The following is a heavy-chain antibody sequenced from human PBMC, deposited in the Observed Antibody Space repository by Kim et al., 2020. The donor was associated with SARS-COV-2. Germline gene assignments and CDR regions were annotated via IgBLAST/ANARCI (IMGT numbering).Heavy chain of an antibody. CDR1: GFTFSSYA. CDR3: VKGGIAAAAALDY. CDR2: ITSNGGST. V-gene: IGHV3-64D*09. J-gene: IGHJ4*02. Sequence: GGSLRLSCSASGFTFSSYAMLWVRQAPGKGLEYVSAITSNGGSTSYANSVKGRFTISRDNSMNTLYLQMGSLRPEDTAVYYCVKGGIAAAAALDYWGQGTLVTVSS. D-gene: IGHD6-13*01.